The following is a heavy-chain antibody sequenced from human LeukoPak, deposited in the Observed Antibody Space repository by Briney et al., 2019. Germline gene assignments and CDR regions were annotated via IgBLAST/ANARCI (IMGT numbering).Heavy chain of an antibody. J-gene: IGHJ4*02. CDR3: ARAETLAYCGGDCYSSSLLFDY. V-gene: IGHV1-69-2*01. CDR1: GYTFTDYY. D-gene: IGHD2-21*01. Sequence: ASVKISCKVSGYTFTDYYMHWVQQAPGKGLEWMGLVDPEDGETIYAEKFQGRVTITADTSTDTAYMELSRLRSDDTAVYYCARAETLAYCGGDCYSSSLLFDYWGQGTLVTVSS. CDR2: VDPEDGET.